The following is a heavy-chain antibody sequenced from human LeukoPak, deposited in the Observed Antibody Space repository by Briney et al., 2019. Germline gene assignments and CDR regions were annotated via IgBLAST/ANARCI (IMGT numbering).Heavy chain of an antibody. CDR3: ARPLAPYYDSSGYYGDAFDV. CDR2: INPNSGGT. V-gene: IGHV1-2*02. CDR1: GYTFTGYY. Sequence: ASVKVSCKASGYTFTGYYMHWVRQAPGQGREWMGWINPNSGGTNYAQKFQGRVTMTRDTSISTAYMELSRLRSDDTAVYYCARPLAPYYDSSGYYGDAFDVWGQGTMVTVSS. J-gene: IGHJ3*01. D-gene: IGHD3-22*01.